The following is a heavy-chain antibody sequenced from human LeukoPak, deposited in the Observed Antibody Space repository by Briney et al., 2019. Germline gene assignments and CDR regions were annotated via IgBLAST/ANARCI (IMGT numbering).Heavy chain of an antibody. CDR1: GGSISSYY. J-gene: IGHJ6*03. D-gene: IGHD2-15*01. CDR2: IYYSGST. V-gene: IGHV4-59*01. CDR3: ARRARSGYYYYYYMDV. Sequence: SETLSLTCTVCGGSISSYYWSWIRQPPGKGLEWIGHIYYSGSTNYNPSLKSRVTISVDTSKNQFSLKLSSVTAADTAVYYCARRARSGYYYYYYMDVWGKGTTVTISS.